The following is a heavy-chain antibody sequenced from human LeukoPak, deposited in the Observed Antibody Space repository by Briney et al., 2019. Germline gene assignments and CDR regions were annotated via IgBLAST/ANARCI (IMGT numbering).Heavy chain of an antibody. CDR1: GVSFSGYY. D-gene: IGHD5-24*01. J-gene: IGHJ4*02. Sequence: SETLSLTCVVYGVSFSGYYWSWIRQPPGKGLEWIGEINHSGSTNYNPSLKSRVTISVDTSKNQFSLKLRSVTAADTAVYYCARTRWLQSLFDYWGQGTLVPFSS. CDR3: ARTRWLQSLFDY. CDR2: INHSGST. V-gene: IGHV4-34*01.